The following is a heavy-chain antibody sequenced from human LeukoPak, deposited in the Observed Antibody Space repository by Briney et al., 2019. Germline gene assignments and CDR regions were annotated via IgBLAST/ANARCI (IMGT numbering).Heavy chain of an antibody. J-gene: IGHJ2*01. Sequence: SVKVSCKTSGGTFSRFAISWVRQAPGQGLEWMGGIIPIFGPANYAQRFQGRVTITADESTSTAYMELSSLRSEDTALYYCAKSTYYYGSGEGSNYWYFDLWGRGTLVTVSS. CDR2: IIPIFGPA. V-gene: IGHV1-69*13. CDR1: GGTFSRFA. D-gene: IGHD3-10*01. CDR3: AKSTYYYGSGEGSNYWYFDL.